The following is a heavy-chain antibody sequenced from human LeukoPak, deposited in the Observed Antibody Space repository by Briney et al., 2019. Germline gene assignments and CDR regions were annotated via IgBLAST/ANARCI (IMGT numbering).Heavy chain of an antibody. D-gene: IGHD3-10*01. CDR2: VFFSGNT. Sequence: PSETLSLTCTVSGDSISTSSYYWGWIRQPPGKGLEWIGSVFFSGNTYYEPSLKSRVTISVDTSKNQFSLKLSSVTAADTAVYYCARELLWSSGRGEAFDIWGQGTMVTVSS. J-gene: IGHJ3*02. CDR1: GDSISTSSYY. CDR3: ARELLWSSGRGEAFDI. V-gene: IGHV4-39*07.